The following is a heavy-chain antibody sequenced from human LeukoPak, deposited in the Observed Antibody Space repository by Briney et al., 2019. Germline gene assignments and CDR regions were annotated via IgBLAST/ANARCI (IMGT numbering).Heavy chain of an antibody. Sequence: GGSLRLSCAASGFTFSSYSMNWVRQAPGKGLEWVSSISSSNSYIYYADSVKGRFTISRDNAKNSLYLQMNSLRAEDTAVYYCARDRGYYDSSGYYYVFNWFDPWGQGTLVTVSS. J-gene: IGHJ5*02. CDR3: ARDRGYYDSSGYYYVFNWFDP. CDR2: ISSSNSYI. CDR1: GFTFSSYS. D-gene: IGHD3-22*01. V-gene: IGHV3-21*01.